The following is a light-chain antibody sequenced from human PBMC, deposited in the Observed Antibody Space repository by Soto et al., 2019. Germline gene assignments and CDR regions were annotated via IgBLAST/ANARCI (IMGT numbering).Light chain of an antibody. Sequence: VVTQSPATLSVFPGETATLSCRASQSVSSDLAWYQQRPGQAPRLLIYVASTGATGIPARFRGSGSGTEFRLSISSLQSEDFATYYCQQYNTWHPKMAFGRGTKVEIK. V-gene: IGKV3-15*01. CDR3: QQYNTWHPKMA. J-gene: IGKJ1*01. CDR2: VAS. CDR1: QSVSSD.